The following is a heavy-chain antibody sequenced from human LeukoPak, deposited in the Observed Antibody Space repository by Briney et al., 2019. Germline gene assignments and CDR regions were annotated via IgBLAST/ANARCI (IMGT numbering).Heavy chain of an antibody. Sequence: GGSLRLSCAASGFTLSSYAMSWVRQAPGKGLEWVSAISVSGNTYNTDSVKGRVTISRDRSKKKLYLQMNRLRAEDAAVYYCAKAPVTTCSGAYCYPFDYWGQGTLVTVSS. CDR2: ISVSGNT. CDR3: AKAPVTTCSGAYCYPFDY. V-gene: IGHV3-23*01. CDR1: GFTLSSYA. D-gene: IGHD2-21*01. J-gene: IGHJ4*02.